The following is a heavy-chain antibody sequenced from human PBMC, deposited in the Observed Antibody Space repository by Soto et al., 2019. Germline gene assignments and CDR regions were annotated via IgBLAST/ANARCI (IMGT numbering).Heavy chain of an antibody. V-gene: IGHV4-39*01. CDR3: ARRTRSYSGSPIDY. CDR2: TYYTGAT. CDR1: GASISDPFFY. D-gene: IGHD1-26*01. Sequence: PSETLSLTCNVSGASISDPFFYCGWVRQPPGKKMEWIGTTYYTGATYYHPSLQGRVTMSIDMAKNQFSLMLTSVTAADTAVYYCARRTRSYSGSPIDYWGQGSQVTVS. J-gene: IGHJ4*02.